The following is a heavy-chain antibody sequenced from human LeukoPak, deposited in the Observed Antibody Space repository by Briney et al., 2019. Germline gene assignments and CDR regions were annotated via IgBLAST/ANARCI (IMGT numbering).Heavy chain of an antibody. Sequence: GGSLRLSCAASGFTFSSYEMNWVRQAPGKGLEWVSYISSSGSTIYYADSVKGRFTISRDNAKNSLYLQMNSLSAEDTAVYYCARSVAAGGFDYWGQGTLVTVSS. CDR1: GFTFSSYE. J-gene: IGHJ4*02. V-gene: IGHV3-48*03. D-gene: IGHD2-15*01. CDR3: ARSVAAGGFDY. CDR2: ISSSGSTI.